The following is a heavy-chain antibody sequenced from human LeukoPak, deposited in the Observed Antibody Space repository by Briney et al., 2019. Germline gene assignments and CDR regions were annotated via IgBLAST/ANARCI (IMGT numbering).Heavy chain of an antibody. CDR2: IWYDGSNK. CDR1: GFTFSSYG. D-gene: IGHD2-2*01. J-gene: IGHJ5*02. V-gene: IGHV3-33*01. CDR3: ARDLYQLLFDGLDP. Sequence: GGSLRLSCAASGFTFSSYGMHWVRQAPGKGLEWVAVIWYDGSNKYYADSVKGRFTISRDNSKNTLYLQMNSLRAEDTAVYYCARDLYQLLFDGLDPWGQGTLVTVSS.